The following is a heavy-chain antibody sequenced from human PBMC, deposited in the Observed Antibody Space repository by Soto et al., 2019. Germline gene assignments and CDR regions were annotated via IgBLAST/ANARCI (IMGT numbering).Heavy chain of an antibody. CDR1: GGSISSYY. V-gene: IGHV4-59*01. CDR2: IYYSGIT. Sequence: QVQLQESGPGLVKPSETLSLTCTVSGGSISSYYWSWIRQPPGKGLEWIGYIYYSGITNYNPSLTSGVHISVDTFKNRFSLKVSSVTDADTAVYYCAGGGGVSPPARQLVHAYFDYWGQGTLVTVSS. J-gene: IGHJ4*02. D-gene: IGHD6-13*01. CDR3: AGGGGVSPPARQLVHAYFDY.